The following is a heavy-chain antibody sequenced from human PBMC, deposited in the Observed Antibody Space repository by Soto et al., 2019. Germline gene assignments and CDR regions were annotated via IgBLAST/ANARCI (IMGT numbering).Heavy chain of an antibody. CDR1: GFTFNASN. J-gene: IGHJ6*02. CDR3: ARDGEQHLVLDYYYAMDV. V-gene: IGHV3-21*01. CDR2: ITSTSLYI. D-gene: IGHD3-10*01. Sequence: EVQLVESGGGLVKPGGSLRLSCAASGFTFNASNMNWVRQAPGKGLEWFSSITSTSLYIYYTDSIKGRFTISRDNAKNSLYLQMDSLRAEDTAVYYCARDGEQHLVLDYYYAMDVWGQGTTVTVSS.